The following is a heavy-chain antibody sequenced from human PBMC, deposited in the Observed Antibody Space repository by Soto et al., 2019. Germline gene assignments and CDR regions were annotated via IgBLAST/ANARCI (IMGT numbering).Heavy chain of an antibody. CDR3: ARMNADNYSHYYAMDV. CDR2: IFSDAER. V-gene: IGHV2-26*03. Sequence: SGPTLVNPTETLTLTCTISGFSLINGRMGVSWIRQSPGKALEWLAHIFSDAERSYSTSMQSRLTISTDTSGTQVVLTMTNMAPVDTGTYYCARMNADNYSHYYAMDVWGQGTTVTVSS. J-gene: IGHJ6*02. D-gene: IGHD1-1*01. CDR1: GFSLINGRMG.